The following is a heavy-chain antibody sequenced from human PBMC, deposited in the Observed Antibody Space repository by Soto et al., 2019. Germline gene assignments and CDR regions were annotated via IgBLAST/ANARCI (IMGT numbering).Heavy chain of an antibody. CDR1: GFTFSSYS. J-gene: IGHJ1*01. Sequence: EVQLVESGGGLVQPGGSLRLSCAASGFTFSSYSMNWVRQPPGKGLEWVSYISSSGNRIQYADSAEGRFTISRDNAKRSLYLQMNSLRDEDTAMYYCARVTASGEYASADVQDWGQGTLVAVPS. D-gene: IGHD4-17*01. V-gene: IGHV3-48*02. CDR3: ARVTASGEYASADVQD. CDR2: ISSSGNRI.